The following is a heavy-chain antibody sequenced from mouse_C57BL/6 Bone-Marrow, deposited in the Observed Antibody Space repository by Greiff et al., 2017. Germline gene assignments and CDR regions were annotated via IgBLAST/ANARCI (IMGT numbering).Heavy chain of an antibody. CDR3: TREVLRWYFDV. D-gene: IGHD1-1*01. J-gene: IGHJ1*03. V-gene: IGHV1-15*01. CDR2: IDPETGGT. Sequence: QVQLQQSGAELVRPGASVTLSCKASGYTFTDYEMHWVKQTPVHGLEWIGAIDPETGGTAYNQKFKGKAILTADKSSSTAYMELRSLTSEDSAVYYCTREVLRWYFDVWGTGTTVTVSS. CDR1: GYTFTDYE.